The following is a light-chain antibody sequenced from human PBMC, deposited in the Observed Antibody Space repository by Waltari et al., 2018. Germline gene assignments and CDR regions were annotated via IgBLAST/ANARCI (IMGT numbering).Light chain of an antibody. Sequence: DIVMTQSPDSLAVSLGERATINCKSSQSVVYSSNNKNYLAWYQQKPGQPPKLIIYWASTRDSGVPDRFIGSGSGTDFTLTISSLQAEDVAVYYCQQYYSTLWTFGQGTKVEIK. V-gene: IGKV4-1*01. CDR3: QQYYSTLWT. CDR2: WAS. CDR1: QSVVYSSNNKNY. J-gene: IGKJ1*01.